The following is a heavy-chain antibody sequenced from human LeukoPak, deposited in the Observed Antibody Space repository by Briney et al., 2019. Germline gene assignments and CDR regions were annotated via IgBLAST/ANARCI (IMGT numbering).Heavy chain of an antibody. J-gene: IGHJ4*02. CDR1: GYTFTSYG. CDR3: ARVRSGISYYFDY. V-gene: IGHV1-18*01. D-gene: IGHD3-10*01. CDR2: ISSYNGNT. Sequence: GASVKVSCKASGYTFTSYGISWVRQAPGQGLEWMGWISSYNGNTNYAQKLQGRVTMTTDTSTSAAYMELRSLRFDDTAVYYCARVRSGISYYFDYWGQGTLVTVSS.